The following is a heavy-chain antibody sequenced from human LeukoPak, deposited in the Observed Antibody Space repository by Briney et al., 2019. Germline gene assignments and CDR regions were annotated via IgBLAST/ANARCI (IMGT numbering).Heavy chain of an antibody. D-gene: IGHD5/OR15-5a*01. J-gene: IGHJ5*02. CDR2: MNPNSGNT. CDR3: ARGNTVYDNWLDP. Sequence: ASVKVSCKASGYTFTSYGISWVRQAPGQGLEWMGWMNPNSGNTDYAQKFQGRVTMTRNTSISTAYMELTSLRSEDTAVYYCARGNTVYDNWLDPWGQGTLVTVSS. CDR1: GYTFTSYG. V-gene: IGHV1-8*02.